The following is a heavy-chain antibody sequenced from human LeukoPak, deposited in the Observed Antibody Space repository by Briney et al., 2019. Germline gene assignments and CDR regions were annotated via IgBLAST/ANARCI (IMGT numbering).Heavy chain of an antibody. CDR1: GFIVSSNY. Sequence: GGSLRLSCAASGFIVSSNYMTWVRQAPGKGLEWVSAISGSGGSTYYADSVKGRFTIYRDNSKNTLYLQMNSLRAEDTAVYYCAKDLKGAPRGYWGQGTLVTVSS. CDR2: ISGSGGST. CDR3: AKDLKGAPRGY. J-gene: IGHJ4*02. V-gene: IGHV3-23*01.